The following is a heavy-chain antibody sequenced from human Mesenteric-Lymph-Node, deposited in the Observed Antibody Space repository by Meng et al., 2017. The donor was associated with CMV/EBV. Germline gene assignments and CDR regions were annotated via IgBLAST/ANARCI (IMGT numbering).Heavy chain of an antibody. Sequence: VSGGSFSDYSWSWIRQPPGRRLEWIGKINHGGTVNYNPSLWSRVTMSVDTSKNHVSLKLTSATAADTAVYYCARGRSYYGSGHYFNYWGQGILVTVSS. CDR3: ARGRSYYGSGHYFNY. CDR2: INHGGTV. V-gene: IGHV4-34*01. CDR1: GGSFSDYS. D-gene: IGHD3-10*01. J-gene: IGHJ4*02.